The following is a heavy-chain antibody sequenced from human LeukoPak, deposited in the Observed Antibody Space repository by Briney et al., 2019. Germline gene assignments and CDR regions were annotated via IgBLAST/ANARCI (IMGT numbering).Heavy chain of an antibody. CDR1: GFIFSSHG. J-gene: IGHJ6*03. CDR2: ISPSGDIT. CDR3: AKDLLYGPTNYYYYYYMDV. Sequence: PGGSLRLSCAASGFIFSSHGMNWVRQAPGKGLEWVSGISPSGDITYYADSVKGRFTISRDNSKNTLYLQMNSLRAEDTAVYYCAKDLLYGPTNYYYYYYMDVWGKGTTVTISS. V-gene: IGHV3-23*01. D-gene: IGHD2/OR15-2a*01.